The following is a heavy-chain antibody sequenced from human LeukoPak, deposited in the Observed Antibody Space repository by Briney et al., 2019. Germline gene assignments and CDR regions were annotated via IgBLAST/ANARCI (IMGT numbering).Heavy chain of an antibody. CDR3: AKDDAWLRFGE. CDR2: ISGSGGST. D-gene: IGHD3-10*01. V-gene: IGHV3-23*01. CDR1: GFTFSNYG. Sequence: GGTLRLSCAPSGFTFSNYGMSWDRQAPGKGLEWVSSISGSGGSTYYADSVKGRFTISRDNSKNMLYLEVISLTADDTAVYYCAKDDAWLRFGEWSQGTLVTVSS. J-gene: IGHJ4*02.